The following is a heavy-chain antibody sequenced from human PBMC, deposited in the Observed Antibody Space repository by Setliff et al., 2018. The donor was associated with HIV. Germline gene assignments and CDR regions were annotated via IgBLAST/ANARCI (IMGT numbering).Heavy chain of an antibody. J-gene: IGHJ4*02. Sequence: PSETLSLTCSVSGISINGYYWSWIRQPPGKGLEWIGYIYYSGSTNYNPSLKSRVTISVDTSKNQFSLKLSSVTAADTAVYYCARDRAPRNWGQGTLVTVSS. D-gene: IGHD3-10*01. CDR1: GISINGYY. CDR3: ARDRAPRN. CDR2: IYYSGST. V-gene: IGHV4-59*01.